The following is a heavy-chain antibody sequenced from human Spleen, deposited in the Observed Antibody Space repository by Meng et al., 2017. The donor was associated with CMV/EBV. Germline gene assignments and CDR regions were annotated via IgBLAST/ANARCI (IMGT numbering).Heavy chain of an antibody. CDR2: NNPSSGGT. V-gene: IGHV1-2*06. Sequence: RASGYAFADYKRHWVRQAAGRGLEWMGRNNPSSGGTKDEQKLQGRDAMTRGTSISTSNMELRRLRPAATAVYYCARLMVVAASCFDYWGQGTLVTVSS. CDR3: ARLMVVAASCFDY. J-gene: IGHJ4*02. D-gene: IGHD2-15*01. CDR1: GYAFADYK.